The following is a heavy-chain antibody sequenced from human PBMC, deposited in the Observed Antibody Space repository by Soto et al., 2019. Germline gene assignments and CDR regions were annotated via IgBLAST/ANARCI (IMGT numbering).Heavy chain of an antibody. V-gene: IGHV4-39*01. CDR1: GGSISSSSYY. Sequence: SETLSLTCTVSGGSISSSSYYWGWIRQPPGKGLEWIGSIYYSGSTYYNPSLKSRVTISVDTSKNQFSLKLSSVTAADTAVYYCARQEEGLGGYDSTEFDYWGQGTLVTVSS. J-gene: IGHJ4*02. D-gene: IGHD5-12*01. CDR3: ARQEEGLGGYDSTEFDY. CDR2: IYYSGST.